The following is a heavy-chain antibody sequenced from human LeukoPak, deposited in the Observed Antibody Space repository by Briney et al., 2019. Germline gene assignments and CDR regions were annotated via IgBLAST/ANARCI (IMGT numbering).Heavy chain of an antibody. D-gene: IGHD3-10*01. CDR2: IYTSGST. CDR3: AREVVRGVIIPYYFDY. V-gene: IGHV4-4*07. J-gene: IGHJ4*02. CDR1: GGSISSYY. Sequence: SETLSLTCTVSGGSISSYYWSWIRQPAGKGLEWIGRIYTSGSTNYNPSLKSRVTMSVDTSKNQFSLKLSSVTAADTAVYYCAREVVRGVIIPYYFDYWGQGTLVTVSS.